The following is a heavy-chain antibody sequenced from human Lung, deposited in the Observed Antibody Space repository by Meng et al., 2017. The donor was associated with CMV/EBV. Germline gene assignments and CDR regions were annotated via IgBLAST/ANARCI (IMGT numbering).Heavy chain of an antibody. Sequence: GESLKISCTASGFTFNSYAITWVRQAPGKGLEWVSLISDSGDSPYYADSVKGRFIISRDNSKNMVYLQMKSLRADDTAIYYCAKTLNGYGGEDSWGQGTLVTVSS. J-gene: IGHJ4*02. CDR2: ISDSGDSP. CDR3: AKTLNGYGGEDS. V-gene: IGHV3-23*01. D-gene: IGHD5-18*01. CDR1: GFTFNSYA.